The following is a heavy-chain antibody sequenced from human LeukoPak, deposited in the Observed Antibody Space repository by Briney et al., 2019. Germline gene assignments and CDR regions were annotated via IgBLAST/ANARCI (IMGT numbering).Heavy chain of an antibody. CDR3: ATGRTDF. CDR1: GLTFSISN. CDR2: ISPGSSTT. J-gene: IGHJ4*02. Sequence: GGSLRLSCAASGLTFSISNMIWVRQAPGKGLEWVSYISPGSSTTYYADSVKGRFTISRDNAKNSLYLQMNSLRDEDTAVYYCATGRTDFWGQGTRVTVSS. V-gene: IGHV3-48*02.